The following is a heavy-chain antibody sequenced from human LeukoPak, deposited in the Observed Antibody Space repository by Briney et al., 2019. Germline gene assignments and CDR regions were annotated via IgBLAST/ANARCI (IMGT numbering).Heavy chain of an antibody. CDR2: ISYDGSNK. V-gene: IGHV3-30*04. Sequence: PGGSLRLSCAASRFTFSSYAMHWVRQAPGKGLEWVAAISYDGSNKYYADSVKGRFTISRDNSKNTLFLQMDSLRAEDTAVFYCGRDPYDSSGYYFYFDLWGQGTLVTVSS. D-gene: IGHD3-22*01. CDR3: GRDPYDSSGYYFYFDL. J-gene: IGHJ4*02. CDR1: RFTFSSYA.